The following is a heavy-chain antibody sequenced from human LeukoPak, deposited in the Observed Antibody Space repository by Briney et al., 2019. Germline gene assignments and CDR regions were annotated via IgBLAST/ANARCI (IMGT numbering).Heavy chain of an antibody. D-gene: IGHD3-10*01. J-gene: IGHJ4*02. V-gene: IGHV3-23*01. CDR3: ANSRGG. CDR2: ISGSGTGT. Sequence: ETLSLTCAVYGGSFSGYYWSWIRQSPGKGLEWVSAISGSGTGTYYADSVKGRFTIPRDNSKNTLYLQMNSLRAEDTAVYYCANSRGGWGQGTLVTVSS. CDR1: GGSFSGYY.